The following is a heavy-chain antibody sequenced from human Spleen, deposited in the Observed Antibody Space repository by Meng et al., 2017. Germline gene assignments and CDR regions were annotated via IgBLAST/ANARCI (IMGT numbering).Heavy chain of an antibody. Sequence: EVQVVKSGVGLDPPGGSLRLSCAASGFSLSGFWMHWVRQVPGQGLVGVARMNEDGNTINYAGAVRGRFTISRDSARNTLYLQMNSLRAEDTAVYYCVRDFGGLSDSWGQGTLVTVSS. CDR1: GFSLSGFW. J-gene: IGHJ4*02. CDR2: MNEDGNTI. V-gene: IGHV3-74*01. D-gene: IGHD3-16*01. CDR3: VRDFGGLSDS.